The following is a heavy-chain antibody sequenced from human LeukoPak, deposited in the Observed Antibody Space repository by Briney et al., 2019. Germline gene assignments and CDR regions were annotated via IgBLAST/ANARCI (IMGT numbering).Heavy chain of an antibody. V-gene: IGHV2-70*01. CDR3: ARIHSHLGSGSYYGMFDY. D-gene: IGHD1-26*01. CDR1: GFSLSTSGMC. CDR2: IDWDDDK. J-gene: IGHJ4*02. Sequence: SGPALVKPTQTLTLTCTFSGFSLSTSGMCVSWIRQPPGKALEWLALIDWDDDKYYSTSLKTRLTISKDTSKNQVVLTMTNMDPVDTATYYCARIHSHLGSGSYYGMFDYWGQGTLVTVSS.